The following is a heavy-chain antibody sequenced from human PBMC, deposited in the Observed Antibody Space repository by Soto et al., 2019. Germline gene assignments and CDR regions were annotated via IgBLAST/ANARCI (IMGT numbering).Heavy chain of an antibody. D-gene: IGHD6-19*01. CDR3: ARSVAVPGAHIDY. CDR1: GGSISRSY. Sequence: PSPTLSLTXSVSGGSISRSYSSCLRQSPGKGLEWLGYVYYTGSTNYSPSLRSRVSMSVDTSKNEFSLRLSSVTAADTAVYFCARSVAVPGAHIDYWGQGTQVTVSS. V-gene: IGHV4-59*01. CDR2: VYYTGST. J-gene: IGHJ4*02.